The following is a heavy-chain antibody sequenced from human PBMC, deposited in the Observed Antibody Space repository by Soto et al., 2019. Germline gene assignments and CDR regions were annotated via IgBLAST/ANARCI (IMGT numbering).Heavy chain of an antibody. CDR2: ISGSGGST. V-gene: IGHV3-23*01. CDR1: GFSFGSYA. Sequence: GGSLRLSCAASGFSFGSYAMSWVRQAPGKGLEWVSAISGSGGSTYYADSVKGRFTISRDNSKNTLYLQMNSLRAEDTAVYYCAKDRRWGYYDTHYYYGKDVWGQGTTVTVSS. D-gene: IGHD3-22*01. J-gene: IGHJ6*02. CDR3: AKDRRWGYYDTHYYYGKDV.